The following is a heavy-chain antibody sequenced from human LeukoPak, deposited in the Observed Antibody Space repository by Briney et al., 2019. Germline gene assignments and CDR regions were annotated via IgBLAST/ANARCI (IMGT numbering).Heavy chain of an antibody. V-gene: IGHV5-51*01. Sequence: GESLQISCQGSGYSFTTNWIGRVRQMPGKGLEWVAIIYPGDSDTRYSPSFQGQVTISVDKSITTAYLQWSSLKASDTAMYYCARRAVTLRGAFDIWGQGTMVTVSS. CDR1: GYSFTTNW. CDR2: IYPGDSDT. D-gene: IGHD4-17*01. CDR3: ARRAVTLRGAFDI. J-gene: IGHJ3*02.